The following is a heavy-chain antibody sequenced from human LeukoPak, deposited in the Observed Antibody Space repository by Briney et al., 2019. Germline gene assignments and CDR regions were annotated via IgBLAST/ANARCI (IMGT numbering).Heavy chain of an antibody. D-gene: IGHD3-10*01. CDR1: GFTFSTYS. J-gene: IGHJ3*02. CDR3: ARGRSITILRGVAISDGFDI. CDR2: IATSSDYI. V-gene: IGHV3-21*06. Sequence: PGGSLRLSCAASGFTFSTYSMNWVRQAPGKGLEWVSSIATSSDYIYYAGSLKGRFTISRDNAKNSLYLHMNSLRPDDTAVYYCARGRSITILRGVAISDGFDISGQGTKVTVS.